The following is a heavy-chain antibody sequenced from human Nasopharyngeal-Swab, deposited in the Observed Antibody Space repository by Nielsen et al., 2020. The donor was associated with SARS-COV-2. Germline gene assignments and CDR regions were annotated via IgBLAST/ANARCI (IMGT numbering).Heavy chain of an antibody. CDR1: GFTFDDYA. V-gene: IGHV3-9*01. D-gene: IGHD3-22*01. J-gene: IGHJ4*02. CDR3: ASSINYDSSGYYDY. Sequence: SLKISCAASGFTFDDYAMHWVLQAPGKGLEWVSGISWNSGSIGYADSVKGRFTISRDNAKNSLYLQMNSLRAEDTALYYCASSINYDSSGYYDYWGQGTLVTVSS. CDR2: ISWNSGSI.